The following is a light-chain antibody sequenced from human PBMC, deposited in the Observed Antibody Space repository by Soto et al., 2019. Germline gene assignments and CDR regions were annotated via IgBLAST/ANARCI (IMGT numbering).Light chain of an antibody. CDR3: QHYGSSPLT. CDR2: GAS. J-gene: IGKJ4*01. V-gene: IGKV3-20*01. CDR1: QSVINSY. Sequence: EIVLTQSPGTLSLSPGERATLSCRASQSVINSYLAWYQQKPGLTPRLLIHGASSRATGIPDRFSGSGSGTDFTLTISRLEPEDFAVYYCQHYGSSPLTFGGGTKVEIK.